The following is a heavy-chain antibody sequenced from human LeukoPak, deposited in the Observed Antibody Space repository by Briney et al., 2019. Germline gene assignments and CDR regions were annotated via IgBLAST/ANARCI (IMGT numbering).Heavy chain of an antibody. CDR3: TRGQRFHDY. J-gene: IGHJ4*02. Sequence: GALRLSCAASGFTVSSNYMSWFRQAPGKGLEWVGFIRSKASGGTTEYAASVKGRFTISRDDSKSIAYLQMNSLKTEDTAVYYCTRGQRFHDYWGQGTLVTVSS. CDR1: GFTVSSNY. V-gene: IGHV3-49*03. CDR2: IRSKASGGTT. D-gene: IGHD5/OR15-5a*01.